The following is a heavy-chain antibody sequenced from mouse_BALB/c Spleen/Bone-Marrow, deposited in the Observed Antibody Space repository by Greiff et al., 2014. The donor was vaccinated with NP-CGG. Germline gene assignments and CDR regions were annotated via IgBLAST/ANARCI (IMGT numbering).Heavy chain of an antibody. CDR3: ARGGRLTGYYFDY. J-gene: IGHJ2*01. CDR1: GYAFSSYW. Sequence: VKLLESGAELVRPGSSVKISCKASGYAFSSYWLNWVKQRPGQGLEWIGQIYPGDGDTNYNGNFKDKATVTTDKSSTSAYMQLSSLTSEDSAVYFCARGGRLTGYYFDYWGQGTTLTVSS. D-gene: IGHD4-1*01. CDR2: IYPGDGDT. V-gene: IGHV1-80*01.